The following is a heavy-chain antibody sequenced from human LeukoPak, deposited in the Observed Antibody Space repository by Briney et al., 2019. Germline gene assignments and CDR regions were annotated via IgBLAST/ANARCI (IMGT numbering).Heavy chain of an antibody. CDR3: ARGFPRIAARPRSPLSRFEY. V-gene: IGHV1-8*01. J-gene: IGHJ4*02. CDR1: GYTFTSYD. Sequence: ASVKVSCKASGYTFTSYDINWVRQATGQGLEWMGWMNPNSGNTGYAQKFQGRVTMTRNTSISTAYMELSSLRSEDTAVYYCARGFPRIAARPRSPLSRFEYWGQGTLVTVSS. CDR2: MNPNSGNT. D-gene: IGHD6-6*01.